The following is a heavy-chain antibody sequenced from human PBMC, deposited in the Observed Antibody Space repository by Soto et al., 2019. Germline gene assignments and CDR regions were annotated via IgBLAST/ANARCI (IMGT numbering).Heavy chain of an antibody. Sequence: GASVKVSCKASGYTFASYGFVWVRQAPGQGLEWMGWISGSNGNTNYAQKFQGRVTMTTDRSASTAYMELRNLRSDDTALYYCAREGGTYWPLGNWFDPWGQGTPVTVSS. V-gene: IGHV1-18*04. D-gene: IGHD2-8*02. CDR3: AREGGTYWPLGNWFDP. CDR2: ISGSNGNT. J-gene: IGHJ5*02. CDR1: GYTFASYG.